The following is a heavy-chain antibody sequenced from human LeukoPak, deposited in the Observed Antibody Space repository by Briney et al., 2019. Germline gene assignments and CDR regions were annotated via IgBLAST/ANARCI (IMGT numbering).Heavy chain of an antibody. V-gene: IGHV4-59*01. CDR1: GGSISSYY. CDR2: IYYSGST. Sequence: SETLSLTCTVSGGSISSYYWSWIRQPPGKGLEWIGYIYYSGSTNYNPSLKSRVTISVDTSKNQFSLKLSSVTAADTAVYYCARDQIGGSSQKGDVAFDIWSQGTMVTVSS. J-gene: IGHJ3*02. D-gene: IGHD1-26*01. CDR3: ARDQIGGSSQKGDVAFDI.